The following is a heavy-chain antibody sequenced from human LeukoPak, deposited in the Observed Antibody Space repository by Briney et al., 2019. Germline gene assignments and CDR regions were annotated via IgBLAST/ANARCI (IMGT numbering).Heavy chain of an antibody. CDR2: ISYDGRNK. CDR1: GFAFSSYG. V-gene: IGHV3-30*18. D-gene: IGHD5-18*01. CDR3: AKDRGYSHGFDY. Sequence: GRSLRLSCAASGFAFSSYGMHWVRQAPGKGLEWVAAISYDGRNKEYVDSVKGRFTISRDNSKNTLYLQMNSLRAEDTAVYNCAKDRGYSHGFDYWGQGTLVTVSS. J-gene: IGHJ4*02.